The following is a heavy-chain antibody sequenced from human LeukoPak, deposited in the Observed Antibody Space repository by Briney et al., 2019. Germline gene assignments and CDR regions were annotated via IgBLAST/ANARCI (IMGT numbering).Heavy chain of an antibody. V-gene: IGHV3-23*01. J-gene: IGHJ4*02. CDR2: ISVSGGST. CDR1: GFTFSSYA. D-gene: IGHD5-18*01. Sequence: GSLRLSCAASGFTFSSYAMSWVRQAPRKGLEWVSGISVSGGSTYYTDSVKGRFTIPRDNSKHTLYLQVNSLRADDTAIYYCAKHRSGYNYAYSDYWGQGTLVTVSS. CDR3: AKHRSGYNYAYSDY.